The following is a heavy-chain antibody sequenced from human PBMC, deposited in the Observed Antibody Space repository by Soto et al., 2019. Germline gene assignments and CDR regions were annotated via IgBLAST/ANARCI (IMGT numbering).Heavy chain of an antibody. Sequence: PSETLSLTCTVSGGSISSYYWSWIRQPPGKGLEWIGEIFHSRSTNYNPSLQNRVTISADSSQSQFSLKLTSLTAADTALYYCATRSTTQDVFEVWGQGTMVTVSS. CDR2: IFHSRST. V-gene: IGHV4-59*12. CDR3: ATRSTTQDVFEV. CDR1: GGSISSYY. D-gene: IGHD1-26*01. J-gene: IGHJ3*01.